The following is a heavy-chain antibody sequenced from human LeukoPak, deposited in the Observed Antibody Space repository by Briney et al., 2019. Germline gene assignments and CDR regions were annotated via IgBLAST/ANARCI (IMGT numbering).Heavy chain of an antibody. Sequence: GGSLRLSCAASGFTFSSYAMSWVRQAPGKGLEWVSAISGSGGSTYYADSVKGRFTISRDNSKNTLYLQMNSLRTEDTAVYYCAKSYGDYGYFDYWGQGTLVTVSS. D-gene: IGHD4-17*01. J-gene: IGHJ4*02. V-gene: IGHV3-23*01. CDR2: ISGSGGST. CDR1: GFTFSSYA. CDR3: AKSYGDYGYFDY.